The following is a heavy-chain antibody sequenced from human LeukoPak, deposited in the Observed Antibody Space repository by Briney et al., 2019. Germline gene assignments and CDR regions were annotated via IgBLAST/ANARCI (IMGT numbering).Heavy chain of an antibody. CDR3: AKVGATTPNFHFDY. J-gene: IGHJ4*02. Sequence: GGSLRLSCVASGFTFNTYSMNWVRQAPGKELEWVAFIRYDGSNKYYADSVKGRFTISRDNSKNTLYLQMHSLRAEHTAVYYCAKVGATTPNFHFDYWGQGTLVTVSS. D-gene: IGHD1-26*01. CDR1: GFTFNTYS. CDR2: IRYDGSNK. V-gene: IGHV3-30*02.